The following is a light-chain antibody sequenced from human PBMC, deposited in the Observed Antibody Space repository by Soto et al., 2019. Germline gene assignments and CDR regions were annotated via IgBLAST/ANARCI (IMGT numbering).Light chain of an antibody. J-gene: IGKJ4*01. Sequence: EIVLTQSPATLSLSPGERATLSCRASQNVYNFLAWYQQKPGQAPRLLIYDASIRATGIPPRFSGSGSGTDFTLTISSLEPEDFAVYYCQQRSNWPSFGGGTKVEIK. V-gene: IGKV3-11*01. CDR1: QNVYNF. CDR2: DAS. CDR3: QQRSNWPS.